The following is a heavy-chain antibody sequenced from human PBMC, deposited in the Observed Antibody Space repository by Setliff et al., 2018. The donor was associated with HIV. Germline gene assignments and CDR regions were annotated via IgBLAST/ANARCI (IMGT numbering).Heavy chain of an antibody. V-gene: IGHV1-3*01. CDR3: AREPSGSGNYFYFDY. Sequence: ASVKVSCKASGYTFTSYAMHWVRQAPGQSLEWMGWINAGNGNTNYAQKLQGRVTMTTDTSTSTAYMELRSLRSEDTAVYYCAREPSGSGNYFYFDYWGQGTLVTVSS. CDR1: GYTFTSYA. CDR2: INAGNGNT. D-gene: IGHD1-26*01. J-gene: IGHJ4*02.